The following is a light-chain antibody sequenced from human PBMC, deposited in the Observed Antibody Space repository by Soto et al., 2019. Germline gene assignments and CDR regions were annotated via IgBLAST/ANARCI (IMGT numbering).Light chain of an antibody. J-gene: IGKJ1*01. CDR2: GAS. CDR3: QQCGISTWP. V-gene: IGKV3-20*01. Sequence: EIVLTQSPGTLSLSPGERATLSCRASQSVSSSYLAWYQQKPDQAPRLLIYGASTRATGIPDRFSGSGSGTDFTLTISRLEPEDFAVYYCQQCGISTWPFGQGTKVDIK. CDR1: QSVSSSY.